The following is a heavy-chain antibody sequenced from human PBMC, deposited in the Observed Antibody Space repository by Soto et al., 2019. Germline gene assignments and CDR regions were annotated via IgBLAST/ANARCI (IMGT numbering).Heavy chain of an antibody. V-gene: IGHV3-23*01. CDR2: ISGSGVTT. CDR1: GFTFTSYA. D-gene: IGHD2-21*01. J-gene: IGHJ4*02. Sequence: EVQLLDSGGGLVQPGGSLRLSCAASGFTFTSYAMIWVRQAPGKGLEWVSTISGSGVTTYYADSVKGRFTISRDNTNNTLYLQMNSLRDEDTSVYFCVKDQYRGLVRAVSNDSWGQGTLVTVSS. CDR3: VKDQYRGLVRAVSNDS.